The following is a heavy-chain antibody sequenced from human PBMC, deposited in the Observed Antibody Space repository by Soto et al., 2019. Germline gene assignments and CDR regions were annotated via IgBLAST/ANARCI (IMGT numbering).Heavy chain of an antibody. V-gene: IGHV4-39*01. J-gene: IGHJ4*02. CDR2: IYYSGST. Sequence: QLQLQESGPGLVKPSETLSLTCTVSGGSISSSSYYWGWIRQPPGKGLEWIGSIYYSGSTYYNPPRKSRVTISVDTSKNQFSLKLSSVTAADTAVYYWARRGGVAAAIWGYWGQGTLVTVSS. D-gene: IGHD6-13*01. CDR1: GGSISSSSYY. CDR3: ARRGGVAAAIWGY.